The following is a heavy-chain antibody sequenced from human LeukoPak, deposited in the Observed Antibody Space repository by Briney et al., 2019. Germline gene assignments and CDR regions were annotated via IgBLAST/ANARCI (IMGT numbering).Heavy chain of an antibody. CDR3: ARELVYGSGSYYPGF. J-gene: IGHJ4*02. V-gene: IGHV1-3*01. Sequence: ASVKVSCKASGYTFTTYAMHWVRQAPGQRLEWMGWINPGNGDTKYSRKFQGRVTISRDTSASTAYMELSSLRSEDTAVYYCARELVYGSGSYYPGFWGQGALVTVSS. CDR2: INPGNGDT. CDR1: GYTFTTYA. D-gene: IGHD3-10*01.